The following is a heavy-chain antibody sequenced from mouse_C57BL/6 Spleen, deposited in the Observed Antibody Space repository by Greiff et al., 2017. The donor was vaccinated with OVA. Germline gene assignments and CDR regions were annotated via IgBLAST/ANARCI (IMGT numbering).Heavy chain of an antibody. CDR2: IYPRSGNT. D-gene: IGHD1-1*01. CDR3: ERSATVVVPDY. J-gene: IGHJ2*01. V-gene: IGHV1-81*01. Sequence: QVQLKESGAELARPGASVKLSCKASGYTFTSYGISWVKQRTGQGLEWIGEIYPRSGNTYYNEKFKGKATLTADKSSSTAYMELRSLTSEDSAVYFCERSATVVVPDYWGQGTTLTVSS. CDR1: GYTFTSYG.